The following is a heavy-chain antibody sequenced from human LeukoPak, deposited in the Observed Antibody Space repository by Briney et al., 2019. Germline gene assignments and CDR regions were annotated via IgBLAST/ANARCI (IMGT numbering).Heavy chain of an antibody. CDR3: AKDREVPAGAGAFDI. CDR2: ITSSGGTT. V-gene: IGHV3-23*01. Sequence: PGGSLRLSCAASFSSYSMSWVRPAPGTGLEGVSAITSSGGTTYYADSVRGRFTISIDNSKNTLYLQMNSLRAEDTAVYYCAKDREVPAGAGAFDIWGQGTMVTVSA. J-gene: IGHJ3*02. D-gene: IGHD2-2*01. CDR1: FSSYS.